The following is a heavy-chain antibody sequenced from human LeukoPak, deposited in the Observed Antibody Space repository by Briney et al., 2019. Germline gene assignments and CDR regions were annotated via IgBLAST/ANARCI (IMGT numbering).Heavy chain of an antibody. CDR3: ARELVSLGTGYFDL. V-gene: IGHV3-23*01. Sequence: GGSLRLSCEASGFPFGTYGMTWVRQAPGKGLEWVSGITGSSTWTYYADSVRGRFTISRDNSKNTLHLQMNNLTDDDTAIYYCARELVSLGTGYFDLWGRGTLVTVSS. J-gene: IGHJ2*01. D-gene: IGHD7-27*01. CDR1: GFPFGTYG. CDR2: ITGSSTWT.